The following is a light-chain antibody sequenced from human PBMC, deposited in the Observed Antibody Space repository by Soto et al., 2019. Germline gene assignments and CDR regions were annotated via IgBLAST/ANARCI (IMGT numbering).Light chain of an antibody. J-gene: IGKJ2*01. V-gene: IGKV1-9*01. CDR1: QGISSY. Sequence: DIQLTQSPSFLSSSVGERVTITCRASQGISSYLAWYQQKPGQAPKLLIYAASTRHSGVPSRFSGSGSGTDFTLTISSLQPEDFATYYCQQRNSYPYTFGQGTKLEIK. CDR3: QQRNSYPYT. CDR2: AAS.